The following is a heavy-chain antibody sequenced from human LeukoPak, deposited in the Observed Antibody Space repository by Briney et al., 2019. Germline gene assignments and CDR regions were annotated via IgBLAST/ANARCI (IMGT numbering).Heavy chain of an antibody. CDR3: ARRAMIGYRQSRRGVDV. D-gene: IGHD3-22*01. CDR1: GGSFSGYY. CDR2: INHSGST. J-gene: IGHJ6*04. V-gene: IGHV4-34*01. Sequence: SETLSLTCAVYGGSFSGYYWSWIRQPPGKGLEWIGEINHSGSTNYNPSLKSRVTISVDTSKNQFSLKLSSVTAADTAVYYCARRAMIGYRQSRRGVDVWGKGTTVTISS.